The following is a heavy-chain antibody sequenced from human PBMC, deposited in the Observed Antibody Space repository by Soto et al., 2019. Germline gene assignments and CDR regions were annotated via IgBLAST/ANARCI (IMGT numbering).Heavy chain of an antibody. D-gene: IGHD6-19*01. CDR3: VQTTGWPGFDF. CDR2: IYGGGTT. CDR1: VFRVSSKY. V-gene: IGHV3-53*01. J-gene: IGHJ4*02. Sequence: PGGSLRLSCAASVFRVSSKYMTWVRQAPGKGLEWVSVIYGGGTTYYADSVKGRFTISRDNSKNTLYLQMNSLRAEDTAVYYCVQTTGWPGFDFWGQGTLVTVSS.